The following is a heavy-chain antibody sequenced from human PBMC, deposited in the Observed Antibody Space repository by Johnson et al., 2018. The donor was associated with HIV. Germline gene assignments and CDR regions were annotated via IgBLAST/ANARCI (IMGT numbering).Heavy chain of an antibody. CDR3: AKDAYTYGPDAVDI. J-gene: IGHJ3*02. Sequence: QVQLVESGGGVVQPGGSLRLSCAASGFTLSNYGMHWVRQAPGKGLEWVTFIRYDGSNNYYADSVKGRFNISRDDSKNKLYLQMNSLRAEDTAIYYCAKDAYTYGPDAVDIWGQGTMVSVSS. D-gene: IGHD5-18*01. CDR1: GFTLSNYG. CDR2: IRYDGSNN. V-gene: IGHV3-30*02.